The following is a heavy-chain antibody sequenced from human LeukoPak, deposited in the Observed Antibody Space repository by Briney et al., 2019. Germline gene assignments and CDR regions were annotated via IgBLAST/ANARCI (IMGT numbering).Heavy chain of an antibody. CDR2: ISAYNGNT. CDR1: GYTFTSYG. Sequence: GASVKVSCKASGYTFTSYGISWVRQAPGQGLEWMGWISAYNGNTNYAKKLQGRVIMTTDTSTSTAYMELRSLRSDDTAVYYCARSPWSIAAAGTSVWFDPWGQGTLVTVSS. J-gene: IGHJ5*02. CDR3: ARSPWSIAAAGTSVWFDP. D-gene: IGHD6-13*01. V-gene: IGHV1-18*01.